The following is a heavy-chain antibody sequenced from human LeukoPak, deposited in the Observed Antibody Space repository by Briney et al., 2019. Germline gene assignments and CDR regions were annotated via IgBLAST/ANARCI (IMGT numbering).Heavy chain of an antibody. CDR1: GGSFSGYY. Sequence: SETLSLTCAVYGGSFSGYYWSWIRQPPGKGLEWIGEINHGGSTNYNPSLKSRVTMLVDMSKNQFSLKLSSVTAADTAVYYCARGGDSSGYYLQDAFDIWGQGTMVTVSS. J-gene: IGHJ3*02. CDR2: INHGGST. CDR3: ARGGDSSGYYLQDAFDI. V-gene: IGHV4-34*01. D-gene: IGHD3-22*01.